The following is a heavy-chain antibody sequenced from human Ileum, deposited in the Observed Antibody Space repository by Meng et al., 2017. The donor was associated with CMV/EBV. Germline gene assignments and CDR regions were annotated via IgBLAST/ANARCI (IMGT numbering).Heavy chain of an antibody. Sequence: LSCAASGFAFDDFGMSWVRQPPGKGLEWVSGINRNGTSTGYADSVKGRFTISRDDAKNSLYLQMNSLRAEDTALYFCVRDATAFDKWGQGSLVTVSS. J-gene: IGHJ4*02. D-gene: IGHD5-18*01. V-gene: IGHV3-20*04. CDR2: INRNGTST. CDR3: VRDATAFDK. CDR1: GFAFDDFG.